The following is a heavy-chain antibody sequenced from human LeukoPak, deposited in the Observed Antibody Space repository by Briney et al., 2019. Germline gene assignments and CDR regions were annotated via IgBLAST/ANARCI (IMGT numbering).Heavy chain of an antibody. Sequence: ASVKVSCKASGYTFTSYGISWVRQAPGQGLEWMGWISSYNGNTNYAQKVQGRVTMTTDTSTRTAYMELRSLRSDGTAVYYCARGSIAARPFAEYFQHWGQGTLVTVSS. CDR3: ARGSIAARPFAEYFQH. CDR1: GYTFTSYG. D-gene: IGHD6-6*01. V-gene: IGHV1-18*01. CDR2: ISSYNGNT. J-gene: IGHJ1*01.